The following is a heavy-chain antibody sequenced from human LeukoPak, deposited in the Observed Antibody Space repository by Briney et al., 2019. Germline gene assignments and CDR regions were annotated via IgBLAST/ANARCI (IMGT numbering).Heavy chain of an antibody. J-gene: IGHJ4*02. CDR2: IYHSGST. V-gene: IGHV4-4*02. CDR3: AREDNYCYGSGHYDY. D-gene: IGHD3-10*01. Sequence: SETLSLTCAVSGGSISSSNWWSWVRQPPGKGLEWIGEIYHSGSTNYKPSLKSRVTISVDTSKNQFSLKLSSVTAADTAVYYCAREDNYCYGSGHYDYWGQGTLVTVSS. CDR1: GGSISSSNW.